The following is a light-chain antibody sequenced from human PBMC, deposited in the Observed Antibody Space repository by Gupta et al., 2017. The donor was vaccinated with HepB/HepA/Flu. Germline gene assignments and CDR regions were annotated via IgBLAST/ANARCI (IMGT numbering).Light chain of an antibody. J-gene: IGKJ1*01. Sequence: EIVFTQSPATLSVSPGERATLSCMASQSVSSDLVWYQQNPGQAPRLLIYGASARATGIPARFSGSGSGTEFTLTISRLQSEDFAVYYCLHDPNWPRTFGQGTRVEVK. CDR1: QSVSSD. V-gene: IGKV3-15*01. CDR2: GAS. CDR3: LHDPNWPRT.